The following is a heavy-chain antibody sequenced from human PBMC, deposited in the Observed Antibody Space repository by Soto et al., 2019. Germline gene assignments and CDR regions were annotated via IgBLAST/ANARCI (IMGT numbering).Heavy chain of an antibody. J-gene: IGHJ4*02. CDR3: AREGIAATADY. D-gene: IGHD6-13*01. CDR2: INTGNGNT. CDR1: GYTFTSYA. V-gene: IGHV1-3*04. Sequence: QVQLVQSGAEVKKPGASVKVSCKASGYTFTSYAMHWVRQAPGQRLEWMGWINTGNGNTKYSQKFQGRVTITRDTSASTAYMELSSLRSEDTAVYYCAREGIAATADYWGQGTLVTVSS.